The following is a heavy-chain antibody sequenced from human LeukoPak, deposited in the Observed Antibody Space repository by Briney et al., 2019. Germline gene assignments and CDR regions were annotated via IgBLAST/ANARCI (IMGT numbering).Heavy chain of an antibody. J-gene: IGHJ5*02. Sequence: SETLSLTCTVSGGSISSSSYYWGWIRQAPGKGLEWIGSIYYSGSTYYNPSLKSRVTISVDTSKNQFSLKLSSVTAADTAVYYCARGQRDGWFDPWGQGTLVTVSS. CDR1: GGSISSSSYY. CDR2: IYYSGST. D-gene: IGHD1-1*01. CDR3: ARGQRDGWFDP. V-gene: IGHV4-39*07.